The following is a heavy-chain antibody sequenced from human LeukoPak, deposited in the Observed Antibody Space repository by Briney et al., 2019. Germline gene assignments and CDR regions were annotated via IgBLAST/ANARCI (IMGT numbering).Heavy chain of an antibody. CDR2: INPSGGST. J-gene: IGHJ3*02. CDR3: ARRMYYYDSSGYYSTDAFDI. Sequence: ASVKVSCKASGYTFTSYYMHWVRQAPGQGLEWMGIINPSGGSTSYAQKFQGRVTMARDTSTSTAYMELSSLRSEDTAVYYCARRMYYYDSSGYYSTDAFDIWGQGTMVTVSS. CDR1: GYTFTSYY. D-gene: IGHD3-22*01. V-gene: IGHV1-46*01.